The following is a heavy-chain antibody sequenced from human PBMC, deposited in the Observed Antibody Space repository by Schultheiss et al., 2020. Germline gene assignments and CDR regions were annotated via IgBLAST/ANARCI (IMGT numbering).Heavy chain of an antibody. CDR3: ARGGELLDY. D-gene: IGHD1-26*01. V-gene: IGHV3-23*01. CDR1: GASISSDN. J-gene: IGHJ4*02. Sequence: ETLSLTCAVSGASISSDNWWGWVRQSPGKGLEWVSAISGSGGSTYYADSVKGRFTISRDNAKNSLYLQMNSLRAEDTALYYCARGGELLDYWGQGTLVTVSS. CDR2: ISGSGGST.